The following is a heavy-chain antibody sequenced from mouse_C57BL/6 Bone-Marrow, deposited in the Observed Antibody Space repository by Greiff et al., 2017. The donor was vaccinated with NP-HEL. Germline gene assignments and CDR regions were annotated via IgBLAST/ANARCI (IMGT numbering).Heavy chain of an antibody. J-gene: IGHJ3*01. D-gene: IGHD1-1*01. CDR3: ARPFYGSSIFWFAY. CDR2: IHPNSGST. Sequence: VQLQQPGAELVKPGASVKLSCKASGYTFTSYWMHWVKQRPGQGLEWIGMIHPNSGSTNYNEKFKSKVTLTVDKSSSTAYMQLSSLTSEDSAVYYCARPFYGSSIFWFAYWGQGTLVTVSA. V-gene: IGHV1-64*01. CDR1: GYTFTSYW.